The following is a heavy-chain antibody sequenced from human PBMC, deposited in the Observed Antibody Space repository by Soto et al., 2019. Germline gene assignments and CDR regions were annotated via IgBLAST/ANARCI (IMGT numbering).Heavy chain of an antibody. V-gene: IGHV3-30*18. Sequence: GGSLRLSCAAAGFSFSSYGMHWVRQAPGKGLEWVGVITYDGSNKFYADSIKGRFTISRENFKKMLYLQMNSLRTEDTAVYYCAKDWRERLPGDAIDIWGQGTMVSVSS. CDR2: ITYDGSNK. J-gene: IGHJ3*02. CDR3: AKDWRERLPGDAIDI. D-gene: IGHD1-1*01. CDR1: GFSFSSYG.